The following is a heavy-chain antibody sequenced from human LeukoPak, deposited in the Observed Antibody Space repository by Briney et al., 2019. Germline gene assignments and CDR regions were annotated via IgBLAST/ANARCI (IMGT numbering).Heavy chain of an antibody. CDR3: ARAYYDSSGRYFDY. J-gene: IGHJ4*02. CDR2: INSDGNST. Sequence: PGGSLRLSCAASGFTFYMYWVLWVRQAPGKGLVWVSRINSDGNSTSYADSVKGRFTIYRDNTKNTLYLQMNSLRAEDKAVYYCARAYYDSSGRYFDYWGQGTLVTVSS. V-gene: IGHV3-74*01. CDR1: GFTFYMYW. D-gene: IGHD3-22*01.